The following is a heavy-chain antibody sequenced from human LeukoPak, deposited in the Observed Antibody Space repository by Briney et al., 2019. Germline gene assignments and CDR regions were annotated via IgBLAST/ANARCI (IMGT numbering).Heavy chain of an antibody. CDR1: GFTFSDYA. D-gene: IGHD2/OR15-2a*01. V-gene: IGHV3-23*01. CDR2: IKNSGDRT. Sequence: PGGSLRLSCAASGFTFSDYATSWVRQAPGKGLEWISGIKNSGDRTDYADSVKGRFTISRDNAKNSLYLQMNSLRAEDTAVYYCARIFSSPQDYWGQGTLVTVSS. CDR3: ARIFSSPQDY. J-gene: IGHJ4*02.